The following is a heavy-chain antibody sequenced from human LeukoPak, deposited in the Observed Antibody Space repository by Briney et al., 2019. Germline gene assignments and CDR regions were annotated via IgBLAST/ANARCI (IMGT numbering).Heavy chain of an antibody. CDR3: AKGSSSIAVAAPLDY. J-gene: IGHJ4*02. D-gene: IGHD6-19*01. CDR1: GFTFSSYG. V-gene: IGHV3-30*18. Sequence: GGSLRLSCAASGFTFSSYGMHWVRQAPGKGLEWVAVISYDGSNKYYADSVKGRFTISRDNSKNTLYLQMNSLRAEDTAVYYCAKGSSSIAVAAPLDYWGQGTLVTVSS. CDR2: ISYDGSNK.